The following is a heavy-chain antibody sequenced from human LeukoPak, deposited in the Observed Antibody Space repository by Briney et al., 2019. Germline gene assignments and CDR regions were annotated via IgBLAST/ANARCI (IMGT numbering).Heavy chain of an antibody. Sequence: GGSLRLSCAASGFTFSSYAMSWVRQAPGEGLEWVSAISGSGGSTYYADSVKGRFTISRDNSKNTLYLQMNSLRAEDTAVYYCATFSSGWYNYYYGMDVWGQGTTVTVSS. D-gene: IGHD6-19*01. V-gene: IGHV3-23*01. CDR3: ATFSSGWYNYYYGMDV. J-gene: IGHJ6*02. CDR1: GFTFSSYA. CDR2: ISGSGGST.